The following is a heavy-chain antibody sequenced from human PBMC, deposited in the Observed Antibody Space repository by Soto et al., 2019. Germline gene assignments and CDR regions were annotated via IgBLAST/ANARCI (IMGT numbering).Heavy chain of an antibody. V-gene: IGHV3-21*01. CDR2: ISSSSSYI. J-gene: IGHJ6*02. D-gene: IGHD2-15*01. CDR1: GFTFSSYS. CDR3: ARDCSGGSCLSVYYYGMDV. Sequence: GGSLRLSCAASGFTFSSYSMNWVRQAPGKGLEWVSSISSSSSYIYYADSVKGRFTISRDNAKNSLYLQMNSLRAEDTAVYYCARDCSGGSCLSVYYYGMDVWGQGTTVTVSS.